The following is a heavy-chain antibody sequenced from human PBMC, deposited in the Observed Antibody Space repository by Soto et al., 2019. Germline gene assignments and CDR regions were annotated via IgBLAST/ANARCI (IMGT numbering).Heavy chain of an antibody. D-gene: IGHD1-1*01. CDR2: MNPSTGNS. Sequence: ASVKVSCKASGYTFTSYDIYWVRQATGQGLEWMGWMNPSTGNSGYAQKFQGRVTMTSDTSISTAHMELSSLRSEDTAVYYCARRAETNGWNGFGADKYYFDFWGQGTLVTVSX. V-gene: IGHV1-8*01. CDR1: GYTFTSYD. CDR3: ARRAETNGWNGFGADKYYFDF. J-gene: IGHJ4*02.